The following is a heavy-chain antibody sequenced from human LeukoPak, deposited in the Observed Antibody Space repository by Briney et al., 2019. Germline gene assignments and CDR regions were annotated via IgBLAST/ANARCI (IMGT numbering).Heavy chain of an antibody. CDR3: ARFYRSPGAFDI. Sequence: GSLRLSCAASGFTFSSYAMSWVRQAPGKGLEWVSAISGSGGSTYYADSVKGRFTISRDNSKNTLYLQMNSLRAEDTAVYYCARFYRSPGAFDIWGQGTMVTVSS. D-gene: IGHD4-11*01. J-gene: IGHJ3*02. V-gene: IGHV3-23*01. CDR2: ISGSGGST. CDR1: GFTFSSYA.